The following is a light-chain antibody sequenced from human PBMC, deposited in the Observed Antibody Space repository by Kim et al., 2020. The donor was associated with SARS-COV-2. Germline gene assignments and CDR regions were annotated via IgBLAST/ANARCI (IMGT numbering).Light chain of an antibody. CDR1: QVIISY. J-gene: IGKJ4*01. CDR2: AAS. CDR3: QQYYSYPLT. Sequence: AYTGDRFTITCRASQVIISYLAWYQQKPGKAPKLLIYAASTLQSGVPSRFSGSGSGTDFTLTISCLQSEDFATYYCQQYYSYPLTFGGGTKVDIK. V-gene: IGKV1-8*01.